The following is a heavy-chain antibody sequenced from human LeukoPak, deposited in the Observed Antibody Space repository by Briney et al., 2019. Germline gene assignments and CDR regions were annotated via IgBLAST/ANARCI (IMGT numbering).Heavy chain of an antibody. V-gene: IGHV3-7*01. D-gene: IGHD4-11*01. Sequence: GGSLRLSCAVSGLSFSTSWMDWVRQAPGKGLEWVASINPDESEKYSAGSVKGRFAISRDNAKNSLFLQMENLRVEDTAFYYCVRDLHYSRLDYWGQGMLVAVSS. CDR2: INPDESEK. CDR3: VRDLHYSRLDY. J-gene: IGHJ4*02. CDR1: GLSFSTSW.